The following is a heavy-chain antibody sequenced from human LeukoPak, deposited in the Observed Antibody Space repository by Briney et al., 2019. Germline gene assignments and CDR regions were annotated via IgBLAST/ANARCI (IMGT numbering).Heavy chain of an antibody. V-gene: IGHV3-48*01. D-gene: IGHD3-10*01. CDR1: GFNFIDYS. CDR3: ASNGGSGSYYNVRNYGMDV. J-gene: IGHJ6*02. CDR2: IGISSGNT. Sequence: PGGSLRLSCAASGFNFIDYSMNWVRQAPGKGLEWISYIGISSGNTKYADSVKGRFTISRDKARNSLYLQMNSLRVEDTAVYYCASNGGSGSYYNVRNYGMDVWGQGTTVTVSS.